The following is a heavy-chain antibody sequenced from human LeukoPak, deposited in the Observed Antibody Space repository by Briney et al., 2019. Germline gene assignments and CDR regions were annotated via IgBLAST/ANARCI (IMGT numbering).Heavy chain of an antibody. CDR2: INQDGSET. D-gene: IGHD2-15*01. CDR1: GFTFSKYW. J-gene: IGHJ6*03. Sequence: SGGSLRLSCAASGFTFSKYWMSWVRQAPGKGLEWVANINQDGSETYYVDSVEGRFTISRDNAKNSLYLQLNSLRAEDTAVYYCATGYCSGGSCYDYMEVWGKGTTVTVSS. CDR3: ATGYCSGGSCYDYMEV. V-gene: IGHV3-7*01.